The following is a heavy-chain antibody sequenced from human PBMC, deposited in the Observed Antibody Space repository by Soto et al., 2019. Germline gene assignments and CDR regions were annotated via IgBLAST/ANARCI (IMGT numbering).Heavy chain of an antibody. D-gene: IGHD4-17*01. CDR2: ISGSGGST. Sequence: PGGSLRLSCGASGFTFSSYAMSWVRQAPGKGLEWVSAISGSGGSTYYADSVKGRFTISRDNSKNTLYLQMNSLRAEDTAVYYCAKRDYGDSYNWFDPWGQGTLVTVSS. V-gene: IGHV3-23*01. CDR1: GFTFSSYA. J-gene: IGHJ5*02. CDR3: AKRDYGDSYNWFDP.